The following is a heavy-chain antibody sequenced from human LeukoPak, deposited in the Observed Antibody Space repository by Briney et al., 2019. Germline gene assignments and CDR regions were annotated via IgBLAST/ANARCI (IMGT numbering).Heavy chain of an antibody. CDR1: GGSISSYY. CDR2: IYYSGST. J-gene: IGHJ5*02. V-gene: IGHV4-59*01. CDR3: ARADWNGGWFDP. Sequence: PSETLSLTCTVPGGSISSYYWSWIRQPPGKGLEWIGYIYYSGSTNYNPSLKSRVTISVDTSKNRFSLKLSSVTAADTAVYYCARADWNGGWFDPWGQGTLVTVSS. D-gene: IGHD1-1*01.